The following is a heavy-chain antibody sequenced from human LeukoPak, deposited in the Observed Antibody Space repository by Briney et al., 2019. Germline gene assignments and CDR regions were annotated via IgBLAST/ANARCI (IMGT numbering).Heavy chain of an antibody. CDR3: ARGPPYYYDSSGPGDY. D-gene: IGHD3-22*01. Sequence: ASVKVSCKASGYTFTSYDINWVRQATGQGLEWMGWMNPNSGNTGYAQKFQGRVTMTRNTSISTAYMELSSLRSEDTAVYYCARGPPYYYDSSGPGDYWGQGTLVTVSS. J-gene: IGHJ4*02. CDR2: MNPNSGNT. CDR1: GYTFTSYD. V-gene: IGHV1-8*01.